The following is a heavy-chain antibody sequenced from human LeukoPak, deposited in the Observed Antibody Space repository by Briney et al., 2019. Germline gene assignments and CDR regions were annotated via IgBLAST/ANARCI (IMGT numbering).Heavy chain of an antibody. CDR3: ARDSQHLNFDH. V-gene: IGHV3-7*04. Sequence: GGSLLLSCAASGFTFSNYWMNWVRQAPGKGLEWVANIKEDGREKYYVDSVKGRFTISRDNAKSSLYLQMDSLRAEDTAVYYCARDSQHLNFDHWGQGTLVTVSS. CDR2: IKEDGREK. D-gene: IGHD3-3*02. J-gene: IGHJ4*02. CDR1: GFTFSNYW.